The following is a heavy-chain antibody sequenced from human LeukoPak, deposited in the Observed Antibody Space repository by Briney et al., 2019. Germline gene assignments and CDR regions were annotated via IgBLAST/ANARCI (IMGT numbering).Heavy chain of an antibody. Sequence: ASVKVSCKASGYTLTSYGINWMRQAPGQGLEWMGWISTQSGNTNYAQKVQDRLTLTTDRSTNTAYMELRSLRADDTAVYYCARGAYGDKWGQGTLVTVSS. CDR3: ARGAYGDK. J-gene: IGHJ4*02. D-gene: IGHD4-17*01. CDR2: ISTQSGNT. CDR1: GYTLTSYG. V-gene: IGHV1-18*01.